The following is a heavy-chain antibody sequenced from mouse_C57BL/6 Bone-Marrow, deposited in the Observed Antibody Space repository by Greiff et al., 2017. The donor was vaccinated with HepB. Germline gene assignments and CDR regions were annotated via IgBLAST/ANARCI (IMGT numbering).Heavy chain of an antibody. D-gene: IGHD2-1*01. Sequence: EVNLVESGGGLVQPGGSLKLSCAASGFTFSDYGMAWVRQAPRKGPEWVAFISNLAYSIYYADTVTGRFTISRENAKNTLYLEMSSLRSEDTAMYYCARQDGNYPYFDYWGQGTTLTVSS. J-gene: IGHJ2*01. CDR1: GFTFSDYG. V-gene: IGHV5-15*01. CDR2: ISNLAYSI. CDR3: ARQDGNYPYFDY.